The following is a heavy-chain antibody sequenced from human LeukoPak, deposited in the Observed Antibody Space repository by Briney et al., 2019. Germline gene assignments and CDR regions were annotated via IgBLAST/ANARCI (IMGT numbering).Heavy chain of an antibody. D-gene: IGHD6-19*01. J-gene: IGHJ6*02. CDR3: ARDGGQWHSDLVRYYYYGMDV. CDR2: ISSSSSYI. CDR1: GFTFSSYS. V-gene: IGHV3-21*01. Sequence: GGSLRLSCAASGFTFSSYSMNWVRQAPGEGLEWVSSISSSSSYIYYADSVKGRFTISRDNAKNSLYLQMNSLRAEDTAVYYCARDGGQWHSDLVRYYYYGMDVWGQGTTVTVSS.